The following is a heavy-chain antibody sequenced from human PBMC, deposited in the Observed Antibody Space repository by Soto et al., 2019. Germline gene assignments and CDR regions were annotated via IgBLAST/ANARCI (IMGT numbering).Heavy chain of an antibody. CDR1: GFTFSTYA. J-gene: IGHJ4*02. Sequence: EVQLLETGVDLVQPGGSLRLSCAASGFTFSTYAMNWVRHAPGKGLEWVSGISTSGAGTYYADSVEGRFTISRDTSKNTLFLQINCMRSEDSGLYYCATVYRYCDHENCGQVTLVTVSS. D-gene: IGHD4-17*01. CDR3: ATVYRYCDHEN. CDR2: ISTSGAGT. V-gene: IGHV3-23*01.